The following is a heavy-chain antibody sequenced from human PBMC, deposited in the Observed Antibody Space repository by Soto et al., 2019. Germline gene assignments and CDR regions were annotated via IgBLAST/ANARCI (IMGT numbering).Heavy chain of an antibody. D-gene: IGHD2-2*01. CDR3: AKCPCPVVVVPAASEMDD. CDR2: ISGSGGTR. V-gene: IGHV3-23*01. J-gene: IGHJ6*02. CDR1: GLTFSRDA. Sequence: GGSLRLSCAASGLTFSRDAMNWVRQAPGKGLEWVSVISGSGGTRYYADSVKGRFTISRDNSKGILYLQMNSLGADDTAVYYCAKCPCPVVVVPAASEMDDCGQVTAVTVAS.